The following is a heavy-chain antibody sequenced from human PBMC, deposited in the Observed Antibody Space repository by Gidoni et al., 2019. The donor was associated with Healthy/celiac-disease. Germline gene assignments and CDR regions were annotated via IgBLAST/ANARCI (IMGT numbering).Heavy chain of an antibody. J-gene: IGHJ6*02. CDR3: ARVYDILTGDYGMDV. D-gene: IGHD3-9*01. CDR2: IYYSGST. Sequence: QLQLQESGPGLVKPSETLSLTCTVSGGSISSSSYYWGWIRQPPGKGLEWSGSIYYSGSTYYNPSHKSRVTISVDTSKNQFSLKLSSVTAADTAVYYCARVYDILTGDYGMDVWGQGTTVTVS. V-gene: IGHV4-39*07. CDR1: GGSISSSSYY.